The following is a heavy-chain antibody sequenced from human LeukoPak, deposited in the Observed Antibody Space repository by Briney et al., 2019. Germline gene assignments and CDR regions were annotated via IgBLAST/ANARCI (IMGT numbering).Heavy chain of an antibody. Sequence: HSETLSLTCTVSGGSISSYYWGWIRQPPGKGLEWIGSIYYSGSTYYNPSLKSRVTISVDTSKNQFSLKLSSVTAADTAVYYCARRPPVAGIIYFDYWGQGTLVTVSS. V-gene: IGHV4-39*01. CDR3: ARRPPVAGIIYFDY. J-gene: IGHJ4*02. D-gene: IGHD6-19*01. CDR1: GGSISSYY. CDR2: IYYSGST.